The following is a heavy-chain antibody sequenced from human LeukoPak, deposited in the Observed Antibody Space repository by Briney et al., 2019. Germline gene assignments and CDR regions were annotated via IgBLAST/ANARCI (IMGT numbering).Heavy chain of an antibody. CDR2: IYTSGST. CDR3: ARQYYYGSGSYPVDY. D-gene: IGHD3-10*01. Sequence: PSETLSLTCTVSGGSISSGSYYWSWIRQPGRKGLEWIGRIYTSGSTNYNPSLKSRVTISVDTSKNQFSLRLSSVTAADTAVYYCARQYYYGSGSYPVDYWGQGTLVTVSS. V-gene: IGHV4-61*02. CDR1: GGSISSGSYY. J-gene: IGHJ4*02.